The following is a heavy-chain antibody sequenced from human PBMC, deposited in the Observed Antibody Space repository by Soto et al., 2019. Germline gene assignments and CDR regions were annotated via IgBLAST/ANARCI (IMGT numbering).Heavy chain of an antibody. Sequence: EVQLVESGGGLVKPGGSLRLSCAASGFTFSSYNMNWVRQAPGKGLEWVSSISRSSSYIYYSDSVKGRFTISRDNAKNSLYLQMNSLRAEDTAVYFCARDSSSWYYWGQGTLVTVSS. CDR3: ARDSSSWYY. D-gene: IGHD6-13*01. J-gene: IGHJ4*02. CDR1: GFTFSSYN. V-gene: IGHV3-21*01. CDR2: ISRSSSYI.